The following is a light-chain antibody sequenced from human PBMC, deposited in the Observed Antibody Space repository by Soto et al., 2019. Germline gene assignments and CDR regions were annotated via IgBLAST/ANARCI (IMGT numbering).Light chain of an antibody. CDR3: QQYDNLPLT. Sequence: DIQMTQSPSSLSASVGDRVTITFRASQSISSYLNWYQQKPGKAPKLLIYDASNLEAGVPSRFSGSGSGTDFTFTISSLQPEDIATYYCQQYDNLPLTFGGGTKV. CDR1: QSISSY. V-gene: IGKV1-33*01. J-gene: IGKJ4*01. CDR2: DAS.